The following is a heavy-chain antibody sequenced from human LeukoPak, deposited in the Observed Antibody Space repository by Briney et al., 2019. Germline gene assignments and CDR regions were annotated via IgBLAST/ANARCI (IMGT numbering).Heavy chain of an antibody. J-gene: IGHJ4*02. CDR3: ARRATTERGHSYGLDF. Sequence: GGSLRLSCAASGFTFSSYGMHWVRQAPGKGLEWVTFIQYDGSNKYYADSVKGRFTISRDNSKNSLYLQMNSLRAGDTAMYYCARRATTERGHSYGLDFWGQGTLVTVSS. CDR1: GFTFSSYG. CDR2: IQYDGSNK. V-gene: IGHV3-30*02. D-gene: IGHD5-18*01.